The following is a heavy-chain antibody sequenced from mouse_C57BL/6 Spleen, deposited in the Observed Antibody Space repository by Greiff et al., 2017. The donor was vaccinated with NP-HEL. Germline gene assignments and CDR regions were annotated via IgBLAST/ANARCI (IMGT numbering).Heavy chain of an antibody. CDR3: ARDGGGITTDYYAMDY. D-gene: IGHD1-1*01. CDR1: GISITTGNYR. CDR2: IYYSGTI. J-gene: IGHJ4*01. Sequence: EVQLQQSGPGLVKPSQTVFLTCTVTGISITTGNYRWSWIRQFPGNKLEWIGYIYYSGTITYNPSLTSRTTITRDTPKNQFFLEMNSLTAEDTATYYCARDGGGITTDYYAMDYWGQGTSVTVSS. V-gene: IGHV3-5*01.